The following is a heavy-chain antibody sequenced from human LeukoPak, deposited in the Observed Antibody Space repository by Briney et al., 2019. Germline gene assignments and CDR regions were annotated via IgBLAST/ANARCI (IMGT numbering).Heavy chain of an antibody. D-gene: IGHD4-11*01. Sequence: PGGSLRLSCAASGFTLSSCAMHWVRQAPGKGLEWVSSISSSSSYIYYADSVKGRFTISRDNAKNSLYLQMNSLRAEDTAVYYCARDLDYQLYYYYGMDVWGQGTTVTVSS. CDR3: ARDLDYQLYYYYGMDV. V-gene: IGHV3-21*01. CDR1: GFTLSSCA. J-gene: IGHJ6*02. CDR2: ISSSSSYI.